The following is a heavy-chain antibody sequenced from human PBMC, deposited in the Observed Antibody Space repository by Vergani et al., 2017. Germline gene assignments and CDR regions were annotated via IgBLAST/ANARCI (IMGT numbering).Heavy chain of an antibody. D-gene: IGHD5-18*01. CDR3: AKGATAMVYYYYYMDV. Sequence: EVQLLESGGGLVQPGGSLRLSCAASGFTFSSYAMSWVRQAPGKGLEWVSAISGSGGSTYYADSVKGRFTISRDNSKNTLYLQMNSLRAEDTAVYYCAKGATAMVYYYYYMDVWGKGTTVTVS. CDR2: ISGSGGST. CDR1: GFTFSSYA. J-gene: IGHJ6*03. V-gene: IGHV3-23*01.